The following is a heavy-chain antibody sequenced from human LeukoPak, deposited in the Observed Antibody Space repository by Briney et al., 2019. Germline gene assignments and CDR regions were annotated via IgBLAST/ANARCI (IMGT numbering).Heavy chain of an antibody. V-gene: IGHV4-34*01. D-gene: IGHD6-19*01. J-gene: IGHJ4*02. CDR3: ARGTRGSSRGWRKPRYFDY. CDR2: INHSGST. Sequence: SETLSLTCAVYGGSFSGYYWSWIRQPPGKGLEWIGEINHSGSTNYNPSLKSRVTISVDTSKNQFSLKLSSVTAADTAVYYCARGTRGSSRGWRKPRYFDYWGQGTLVTVSS. CDR1: GGSFSGYY.